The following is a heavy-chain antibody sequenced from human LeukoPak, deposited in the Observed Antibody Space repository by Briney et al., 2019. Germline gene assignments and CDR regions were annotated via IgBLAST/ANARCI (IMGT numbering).Heavy chain of an antibody. J-gene: IGHJ4*02. D-gene: IGHD3-22*01. CDR1: GFTFSSYG. Sequence: PGGSLRLSCAASGFTFSSYGMHWVRQAPGKGLEWVAVISYDGSNKYYADSVKGRFTISRDNSKNTLYLQMNSLRAEDTAVYYCAKDSVHGYYDSSGYSALFDYWGQATLVTVSS. V-gene: IGHV3-30*18. CDR2: ISYDGSNK. CDR3: AKDSVHGYYDSSGYSALFDY.